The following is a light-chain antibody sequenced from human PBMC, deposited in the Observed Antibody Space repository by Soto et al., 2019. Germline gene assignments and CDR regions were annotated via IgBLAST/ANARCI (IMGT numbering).Light chain of an antibody. Sequence: IQMTQSPSSLSASVGDRVGIPCRASQSISSYLNWYQQKPGKAPKLLIYAASSLQSGVPSRFSGSGSGTDFTLTISSLQPEDFATYYCQQSYSTPQTFGQGTKVDIK. V-gene: IGKV1-39*01. CDR2: AAS. CDR3: QQSYSTPQT. CDR1: QSISSY. J-gene: IGKJ1*01.